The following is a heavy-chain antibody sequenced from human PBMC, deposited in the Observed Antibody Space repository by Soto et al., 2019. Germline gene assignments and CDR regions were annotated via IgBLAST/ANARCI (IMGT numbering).Heavy chain of an antibody. CDR1: GYTFTGYH. CDR2: INPNSGGT. D-gene: IGHD3-22*01. V-gene: IGHV1-2*02. J-gene: IGHJ3*01. CDR3: ARDRRGYVSGSYDIAKEAFDV. Sequence: SVKVSCKASGYTFTGYHMHWVRQAPGQGLEWMGWINPNSGGTNSAQKFQGRVTMTRDTSISTAYMEVSGLRSGDTAVYYCARDRRGYVSGSYDIAKEAFDVWGQGTMVTISS.